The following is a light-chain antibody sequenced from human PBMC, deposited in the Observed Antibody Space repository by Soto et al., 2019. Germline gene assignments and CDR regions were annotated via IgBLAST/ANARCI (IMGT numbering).Light chain of an antibody. Sequence: EIVMTQSTATLPVSPGERATLSCRASQSVSSNLAWYQQKPGQAPRLLIYGASTRATGIPARFSGSGSGTEFTLTISSLQSEDFAVYYCQQYNNWPRTFGQGTKVDIK. V-gene: IGKV3-15*01. CDR1: QSVSSN. CDR3: QQYNNWPRT. J-gene: IGKJ1*01. CDR2: GAS.